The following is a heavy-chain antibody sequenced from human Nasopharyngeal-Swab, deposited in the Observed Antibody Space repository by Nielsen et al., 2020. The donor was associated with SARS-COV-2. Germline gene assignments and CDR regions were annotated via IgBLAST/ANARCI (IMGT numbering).Heavy chain of an antibody. D-gene: IGHD3-10*01. V-gene: IGHV3-9*01. Sequence: SLKISCAASGFTFDDYAMHWVRQAPGKGLEWVSGISWNSGSIGYADSVKGRFTISRDNAKNSLYLQMNSLRAEDTAVYYCARENYGSGSYSPSYYCYYGMDVWGQGTTVTVSS. J-gene: IGHJ6*02. CDR3: ARENYGSGSYSPSYYCYYGMDV. CDR1: GFTFDDYA. CDR2: ISWNSGSI.